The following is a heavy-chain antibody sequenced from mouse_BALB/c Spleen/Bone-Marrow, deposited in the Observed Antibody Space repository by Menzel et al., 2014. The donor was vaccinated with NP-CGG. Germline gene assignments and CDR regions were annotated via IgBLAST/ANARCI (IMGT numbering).Heavy chain of an antibody. V-gene: IGHV5-4*02. D-gene: IGHD2-13*01. J-gene: IGHJ4*01. CDR2: ISDGVSYA. CDR1: GFTFSDYY. Sequence: DVMLVGSGGGLVKPGGSLKLSCAASGFTFSDYYMFWVRQTPEKRLEWVATISDGVSYAYYPDSVKGRFTISRDNARNNLYLQMSSLKSEDTAMYYCARAPPYDFYAMDYWGQGTSVTVSS. CDR3: ARAPPYDFYAMDY.